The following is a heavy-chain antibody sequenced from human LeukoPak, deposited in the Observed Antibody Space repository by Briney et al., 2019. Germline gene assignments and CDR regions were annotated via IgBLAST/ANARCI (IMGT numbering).Heavy chain of an antibody. CDR2: IYYSEST. CDR1: GGSVSSGSYY. D-gene: IGHD6-13*01. V-gene: IGHV4-61*01. Sequence: PSETLSLTCTVSGGSVSSGSYYWSWIRQPPGKGLEWIGYIYYSESTNYNPSLKSRVTISVDTSKNQFSLKLSSVTAADTAVYYCARDRGAGTFMYFDYWGQGTLVTVSS. CDR3: ARDRGAGTFMYFDY. J-gene: IGHJ4*02.